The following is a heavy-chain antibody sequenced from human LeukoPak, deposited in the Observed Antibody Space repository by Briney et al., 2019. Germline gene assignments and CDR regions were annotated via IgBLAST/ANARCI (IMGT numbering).Heavy chain of an antibody. V-gene: IGHV3-23*01. CDR1: GFSFSRTD. Sequence: GGSLRLSCAASGFSFSRTDMFWVRQAPGKGLEYVSSISGTRAATYYADPVRGRFTISRDNSKNMLFLQMNSLRAGDTALYYCAKGGPGAFDFWGQGTMVAVSS. J-gene: IGHJ3*01. D-gene: IGHD2-15*01. CDR2: ISGTRAAT. CDR3: AKGGPGAFDF.